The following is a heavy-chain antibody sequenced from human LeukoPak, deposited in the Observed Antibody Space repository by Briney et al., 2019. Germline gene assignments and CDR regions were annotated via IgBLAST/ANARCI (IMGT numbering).Heavy chain of an antibody. CDR2: VDHTGST. CDR1: DDSITMYY. Sequence: PSETLSLTCTVSDDSITMYYWTWIRQPPGKGLEWIGYVDHTGSTNFNPSLNGRVSISVDTSKNQFSLKLSSVTAADTAVYYCARIGSSSLAFDIWGQGTMVTVSS. CDR3: ARIGSSSLAFDI. V-gene: IGHV4-59*12. J-gene: IGHJ3*02. D-gene: IGHD6-6*01.